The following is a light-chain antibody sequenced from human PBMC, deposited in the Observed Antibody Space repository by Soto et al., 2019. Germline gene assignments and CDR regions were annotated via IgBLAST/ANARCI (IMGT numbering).Light chain of an antibody. CDR2: DFN. Sequence: QSALTQPRSVSGSPGQSVTISCTGTSSDVSAYNSVSWYQHHPGKAPKLIIYDFNKRPSGVPDRFSGSKSGSTASLTLSCLRAEEEADYYCLSSASTSRVFGGGTKLTVL. V-gene: IGLV2-11*01. J-gene: IGLJ3*02. CDR1: SSDVSAYNS. CDR3: LSSASTSRV.